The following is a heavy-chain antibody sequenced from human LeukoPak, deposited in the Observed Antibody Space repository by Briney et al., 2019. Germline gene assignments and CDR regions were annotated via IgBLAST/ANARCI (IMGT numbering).Heavy chain of an antibody. J-gene: IGHJ6*03. D-gene: IGHD2-2*01. CDR2: INWNGGST. CDR1: GFTVSSNY. Sequence: GGSLRLSCAASGFTVSSNYMSWVRQAPGKGLEWVSGINWNGGSTGYADSVKGRFTISRDNAKNSLYLQMNSLRAEDTAVYYCARPRGSYASAYYYYYYMDVWGKGTTVTVSS. CDR3: ARPRGSYASAYYYYYYMDV. V-gene: IGHV3-20*04.